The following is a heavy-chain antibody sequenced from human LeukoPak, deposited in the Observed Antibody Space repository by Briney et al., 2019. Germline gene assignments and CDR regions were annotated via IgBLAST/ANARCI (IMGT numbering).Heavy chain of an antibody. CDR2: IYYSGST. J-gene: IGHJ4*02. V-gene: IGHV4-31*03. CDR1: GGSISSGGYY. CDR3: ARDKLRIGYFDY. Sequence: SGTLSLTCTVSGGSISSGGYYWSWIRQHPGKGLEWIGYIYYSGSTYYNPSLKSRVTISVDTSKNQFSLKLSSVTAADTAVYYCARDKLRIGYFDYWGQGTLVTVSS. D-gene: IGHD2/OR15-2a*01.